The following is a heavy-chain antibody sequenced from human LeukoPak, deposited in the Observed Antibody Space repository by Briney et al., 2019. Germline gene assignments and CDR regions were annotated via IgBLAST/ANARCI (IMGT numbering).Heavy chain of an antibody. CDR1: GYTFTSYG. Sequence: SVKVSCKASGYTFTSYGISWVRQAPGQGLEWMGGIIPIFGTANYAQKFQGRVTITADESTSTAYMELSSLRSEDTAVYYCAAVWFGELLSWPYFDYWGQGTLVTVSS. D-gene: IGHD3-10*01. J-gene: IGHJ4*02. CDR2: IIPIFGTA. V-gene: IGHV1-69*13. CDR3: AAVWFGELLSWPYFDY.